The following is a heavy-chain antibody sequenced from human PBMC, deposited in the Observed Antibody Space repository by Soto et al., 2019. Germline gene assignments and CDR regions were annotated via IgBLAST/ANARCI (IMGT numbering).Heavy chain of an antibody. D-gene: IGHD5-12*01. J-gene: IGHJ4*02. CDR3: ARHSGYDYVFDY. CDR1: GYTFTGYY. CDR2: INPNNGDT. Sequence: QVQLVQSGAEVKKPGASVKVSCKASGYTFTGYYIHWVRQAPGQGLEWMGWINPNNGDTNYAQKFQGRVTMTRVTSTSTAYMELSSLTFDDTAVYYCARHSGYDYVFDYWGQGTLVTVSS. V-gene: IGHV1-2*02.